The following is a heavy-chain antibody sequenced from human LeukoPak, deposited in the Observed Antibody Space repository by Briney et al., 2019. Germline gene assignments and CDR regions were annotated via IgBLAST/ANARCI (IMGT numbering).Heavy chain of an antibody. CDR2: IYYSGST. CDR1: GGSISSGGYY. J-gene: IGHJ3*02. D-gene: IGHD3-16*02. V-gene: IGHV4-31*03. CDR3: ARVSRNAFDI. Sequence: PSETLSLTCTVSGGSISSGGYYWSWIRQHPGKGLERTGYIYYSGSTYYNPSLKSRVTISVDTSKNQFSLKLSSVTAADTAVYYCARVSRNAFDIWGQGTMVTVSS.